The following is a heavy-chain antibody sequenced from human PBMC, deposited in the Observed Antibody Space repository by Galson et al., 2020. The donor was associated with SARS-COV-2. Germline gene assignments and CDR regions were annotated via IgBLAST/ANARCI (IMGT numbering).Heavy chain of an antibody. CDR1: GFTFSSYA. Sequence: TGGSLRLSCAASGFTFSSYAMNWVRQAPGKGLEWLSVISGSGGSTYYADSVKGRFSISRDNSKNTLYLEMDSLRAEGTAVYYCATDRRSVGIAAAGTIDFGGQGTLVTVSS. CDR2: ISGSGGST. CDR3: ATDRRSVGIAAAGTIDF. D-gene: IGHD6-13*01. V-gene: IGHV3-23*01. J-gene: IGHJ4*02.